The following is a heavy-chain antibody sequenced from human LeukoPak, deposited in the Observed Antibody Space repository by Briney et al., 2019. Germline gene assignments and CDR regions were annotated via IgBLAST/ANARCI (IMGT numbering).Heavy chain of an antibody. CDR2: INPNSGGT. CDR3: ARDLVYYGSGSYYNWFDP. V-gene: IGHV1-2*02. CDR1: GYTFTGYY. Sequence: ASVKVSCKASGYTFTGYYMHWVRQAPGQGLEWMGWINPNSGGTNYAQKFQGRVTMTRDTSISTAYMELSRLRSDDTAVYYCARDLVYYGSGSYYNWFDPWGQGTLVTVSS. J-gene: IGHJ5*02. D-gene: IGHD3-10*01.